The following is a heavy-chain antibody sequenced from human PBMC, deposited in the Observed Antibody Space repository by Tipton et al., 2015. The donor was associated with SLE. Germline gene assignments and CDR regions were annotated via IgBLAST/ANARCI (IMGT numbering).Heavy chain of an antibody. D-gene: IGHD6-13*01. CDR1: GGSISSYY. J-gene: IGHJ6*03. Sequence: TLSLICTVSGGSISSYYWNWIRQTPGKGLEWIGYISYSGSTNYNPSLKSRVTISVDTSKNQFSLEMSSVTAADTAIYYCTRGSSSQAGYYYYMDVWGKGTTVTVSS. CDR2: ISYSGST. V-gene: IGHV4-59*01. CDR3: TRGSSSQAGYYYYMDV.